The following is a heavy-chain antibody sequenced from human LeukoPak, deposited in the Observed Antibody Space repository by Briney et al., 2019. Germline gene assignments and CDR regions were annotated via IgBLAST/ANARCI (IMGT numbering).Heavy chain of an antibody. J-gene: IGHJ3*02. Sequence: TGGSLRLSCAASGFTFSSYTMHWVRQAPGKGLEWVAVISYDGSNIYYADSVKGRFTISRDNSKNTLYLQMNSLRAEDTAVYYCARVWKSSGWPYAFDIWGQGTVVTVSS. CDR1: GFTFSSYT. D-gene: IGHD6-19*01. CDR3: ARVWKSSGWPYAFDI. CDR2: ISYDGSNI. V-gene: IGHV3-30*04.